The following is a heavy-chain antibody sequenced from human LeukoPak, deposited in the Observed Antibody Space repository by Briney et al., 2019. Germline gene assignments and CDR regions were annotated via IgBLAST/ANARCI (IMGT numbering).Heavy chain of an antibody. J-gene: IGHJ4*02. CDR2: ISGSGGGT. V-gene: IGHV3-23*01. D-gene: IGHD3-3*01. CDR3: AKPTAKTYYDFFELDYFDY. Sequence: PGGSLRLSCSASGFTFSSYAVSWVRRAPGKGLECVSAISGSGGGTYYADSVKGRFTISRDNSKNTLYLQMNSLRAEDTAVYYCAKPTAKTYYDFFELDYFDYWGQGTLVTVSS. CDR1: GFTFSSYA.